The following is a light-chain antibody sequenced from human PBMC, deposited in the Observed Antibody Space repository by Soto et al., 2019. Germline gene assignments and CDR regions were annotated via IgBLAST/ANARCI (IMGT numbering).Light chain of an antibody. CDR1: QGVSSSY. V-gene: IGKV3-20*01. Sequence: EIVLTQSPGTLSLSPGERVTLSCRASQGVSSSYLAWYQQKPGQAPRLLIYGASSRATEIPDRFSGSRSGTDFSLTISRLEPEDFAVYYCHQYGSSPRHTFDQGTKLEIK. J-gene: IGKJ2*01. CDR3: HQYGSSPRHT. CDR2: GAS.